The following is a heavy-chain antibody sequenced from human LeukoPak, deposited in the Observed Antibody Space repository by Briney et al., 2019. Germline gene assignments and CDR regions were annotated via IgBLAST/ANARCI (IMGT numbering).Heavy chain of an antibody. V-gene: IGHV4-4*02. D-gene: IGHD2/OR15-2a*01. CDR3: AKNIAKTFDP. CDR1: GGSISSTNW. Sequence: SGTLSLTCAVSGGSISSTNWWDGGRQPPGKGLEWIGEIYHRGTTNYNPSLKRRVTISVDKHKNQFSLKLSPVTAADTAVYYCAKNIAKTFDPWGQGTLVTVSS. J-gene: IGHJ5*02. CDR2: IYHRGTT.